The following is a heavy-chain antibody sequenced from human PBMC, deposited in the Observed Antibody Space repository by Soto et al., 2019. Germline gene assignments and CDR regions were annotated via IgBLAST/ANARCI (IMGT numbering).Heavy chain of an antibody. CDR2: ISSSSSYT. J-gene: IGHJ5*02. CDR1: GFTFSDYY. V-gene: IGHV3-11*05. Sequence: GGSLRLSCAASGFTFSDYYMSWIRQAPGKGLEWVSYISSSSSYTNYADSVKGRFTISRDNAKNQFFLKLSSVTAADTAVYYCARVSQWPSSPPTFDPWGQGTLVTVSS. D-gene: IGHD6-19*01. CDR3: ARVSQWPSSPPTFDP.